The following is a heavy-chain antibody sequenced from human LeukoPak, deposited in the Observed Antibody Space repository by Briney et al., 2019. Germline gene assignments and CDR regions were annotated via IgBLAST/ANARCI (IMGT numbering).Heavy chain of an antibody. CDR3: ARGAIPYPRRQGWFDP. CDR1: GGSFSGYY. V-gene: IGHV4-34*01. J-gene: IGHJ5*02. D-gene: IGHD2-21*01. CDR2: INHSGST. Sequence: PSETLSLTCAVYGGSFSGYYWSWIRQPPGKGLERIGEINHSGSTNYNPSLKSRVTISVDTSKNQFSLKLSSVTAADTAVYYCARGAIPYPRRQGWFDPWGQGTLVTVSS.